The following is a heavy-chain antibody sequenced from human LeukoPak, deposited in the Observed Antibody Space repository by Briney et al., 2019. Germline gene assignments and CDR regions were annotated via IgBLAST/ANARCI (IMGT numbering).Heavy chain of an antibody. J-gene: IGHJ4*02. V-gene: IGHV4-59*01. Sequence: PSETLSLTCTVSGGSISSDFWSWIRQPPGKGLEWIGYITYSGSTNYNPSLRSRVTISINTSGNQFSLKLSSVTAADTAIYYCARTYYYFPGSSSGSYNFDYWGQGTPVTVSS. CDR1: GGSISSDF. D-gene: IGHD3-10*01. CDR2: ITYSGST. CDR3: ARTYYYFPGSSSGSYNFDY.